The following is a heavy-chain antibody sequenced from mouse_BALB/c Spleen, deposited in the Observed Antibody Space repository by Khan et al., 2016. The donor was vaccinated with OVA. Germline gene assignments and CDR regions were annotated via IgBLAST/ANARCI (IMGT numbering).Heavy chain of an antibody. V-gene: IGHV1S41*01. CDR3: AQSKYYVSSLYAVDY. CDR2: IGPGSGNT. D-gene: IGHD1-1*01. CDR1: GYTFTSYW. Sequence: DLVKPGASVKLSCKASGYTFTSYWINWIKQRPGQGLEWVGHIGPGSGNTNYNEIFKGKATLTVDTSSNTAYIQLSSLSSEDSAVYFCAQSKYYVSSLYAVDYWGQGTSVTVSS. J-gene: IGHJ4*01.